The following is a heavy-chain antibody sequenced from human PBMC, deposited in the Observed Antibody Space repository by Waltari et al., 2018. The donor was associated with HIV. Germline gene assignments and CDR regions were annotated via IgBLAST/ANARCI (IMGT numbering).Heavy chain of an antibody. Sequence: QVQLQESGPGLVKPSETLSLTCRVSGYSITSAHYWGWTRQPPGKGLQWIGSISHSGKTYYDPTLKSRINISRDTSKNLFSLELTSVTAADTAVYYCARLMSTTRFDSWGQGTLVSVSS. J-gene: IGHJ4*02. D-gene: IGHD1-7*01. CDR3: ARLMSTTRFDS. V-gene: IGHV4-38-2*01. CDR2: ISHSGKT. CDR1: GYSITSAHY.